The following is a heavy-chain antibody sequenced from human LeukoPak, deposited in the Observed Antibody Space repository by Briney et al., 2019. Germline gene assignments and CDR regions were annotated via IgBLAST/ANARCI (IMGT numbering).Heavy chain of an antibody. D-gene: IGHD3-22*01. CDR1: GFTFSSYA. V-gene: IGHV3-30*09. J-gene: IGHJ1*01. CDR2: ISYDSGTNK. Sequence: GGSLRLSCAASGFTFSSYAMHWVRQAQDKGLEWVAFISYDSGTNKYYADSAKGRFATSRDNSKNTLYLQMNSLRAEDTAVYYCARDSGTNGYYYEYFQHWGQGTLVTVSS. CDR3: ARDSGTNGYYYEYFQH.